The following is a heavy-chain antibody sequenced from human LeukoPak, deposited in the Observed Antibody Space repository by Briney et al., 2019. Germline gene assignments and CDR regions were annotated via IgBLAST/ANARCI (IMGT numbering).Heavy chain of an antibody. CDR1: GYTFTGYY. J-gene: IGHJ4*01. CDR3: ARAGVVVVAATDY. V-gene: IGHV1-2*02. CDR2: INPNSGGT. Sequence: ASVTLCCKASGYTFTGYYMHWVRQAPGHGLEWMGWINPNSGGTNYAQKFQGRVTMTRDTSISTAYMELSRLRSDDTAVYYCARAGVVVVAATDYWGHGTLVTVSS. D-gene: IGHD2-15*01.